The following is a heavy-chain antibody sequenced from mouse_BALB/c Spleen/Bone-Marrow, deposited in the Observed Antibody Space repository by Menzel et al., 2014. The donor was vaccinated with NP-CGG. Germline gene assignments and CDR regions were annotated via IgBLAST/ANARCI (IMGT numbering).Heavy chain of an antibody. D-gene: IGHD2-14*01. CDR3: TRSRYGDY. V-gene: IGHV1-18*01. CDR1: GYTFTDYT. CDR2: INPNIGGT. J-gene: IGHJ2*01. Sequence: VQLKESGPELVKAGASVKISCKTSGYTFTDYTIHWVKQSHGKSLEWIGHINPNIGGTTYNQKFKGKATLTLDKSSTTAYMELRSLTSEDSAVYYCTRSRYGDYWGQGTTLTVSS.